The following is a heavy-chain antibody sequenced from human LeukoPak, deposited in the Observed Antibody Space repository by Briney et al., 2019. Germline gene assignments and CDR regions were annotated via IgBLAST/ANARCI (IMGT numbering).Heavy chain of an antibody. CDR2: ISGSGGST. J-gene: IGHJ4*02. Sequence: AGGSLRLSCAASGFTVSSNYMSWVRQAPGKGLEWVSAISGSGGSTYYADSVKGRFTISRDNSKNTLYLQMNSLRAEDTAVYYCAKVPNCSGGSCYYHSTGYFDYWGQGTLVTVSS. D-gene: IGHD2-15*01. CDR3: AKVPNCSGGSCYYHSTGYFDY. CDR1: GFTVSSNY. V-gene: IGHV3-23*01.